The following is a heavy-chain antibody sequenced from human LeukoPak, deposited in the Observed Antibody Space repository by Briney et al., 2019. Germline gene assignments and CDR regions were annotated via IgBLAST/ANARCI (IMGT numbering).Heavy chain of an antibody. J-gene: IGHJ5*02. D-gene: IGHD3-3*01. CDR3: ARGRPPYYDFWSGYYGKRDYNWFDP. CDR2: INHSGST. CDR1: GGSFSGYY. Sequence: SETLSLTCAVYGGSFSGYYWSWIRQPPGKGLEWIGEINHSGSTNYNPSLKSRVTISVDTSKNQFSLKLSSVTAADTAVYYCARGRPPYYDFWSGYYGKRDYNWFDPWGQETLVTVSS. V-gene: IGHV4-34*01.